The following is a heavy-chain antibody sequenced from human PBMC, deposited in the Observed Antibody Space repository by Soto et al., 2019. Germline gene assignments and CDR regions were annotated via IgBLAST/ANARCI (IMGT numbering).Heavy chain of an antibody. CDR3: ASRAAEYNWFDP. Sequence: QVQLVQSGAEMKKPGASVKVSCKASGYTFTSYDINWVRQATGQGLEWMGWMNPNSGNTGYAQKFQGRVTMTRNTSISTAYMELSSLRSEDTAVYYCASRAAEYNWFDPWGQGTLVTVSS. J-gene: IGHJ5*02. V-gene: IGHV1-8*01. CDR2: MNPNSGNT. CDR1: GYTFTSYD. D-gene: IGHD6-13*01.